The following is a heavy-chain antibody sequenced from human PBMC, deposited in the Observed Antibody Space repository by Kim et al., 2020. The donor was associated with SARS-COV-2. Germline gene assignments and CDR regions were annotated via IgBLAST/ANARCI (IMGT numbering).Heavy chain of an antibody. D-gene: IGHD2-2*01. V-gene: IGHV3-30-3*01. CDR3: ARRGVPAATTIDY. CDR1: GFTFSSYA. J-gene: IGHJ4*02. Sequence: GGSLRLSCAASGFTFSSYAMHWVRQAPGKGLEWVAVISYDGSNKYYADSVKGRFTISRDNSKNTLYLQMNSLRTEDTAVYYCARRGVPAATTIDYWGQGTLVTVSS. CDR2: ISYDGSNK.